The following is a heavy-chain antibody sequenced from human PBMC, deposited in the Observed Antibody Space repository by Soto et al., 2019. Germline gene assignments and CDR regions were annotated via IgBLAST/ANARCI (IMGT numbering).Heavy chain of an antibody. CDR3: AKDRRSFFGEFYFDY. CDR1: EFIFNTYA. J-gene: IGHJ4*02. CDR2: ISFDGSSK. V-gene: IGHV3-30*18. D-gene: IGHD3-10*01. Sequence: QVQLVESGGGVVQPGRSLRLSCAASEFIFNTYAIHWVRQAPGKGLEWVAVISFDGSSKYYAESVKGRFTVSRDISKNTLYLQMHSLTVEDKAVYYCAKDRRSFFGEFYFDYWGQGTLVTVSS.